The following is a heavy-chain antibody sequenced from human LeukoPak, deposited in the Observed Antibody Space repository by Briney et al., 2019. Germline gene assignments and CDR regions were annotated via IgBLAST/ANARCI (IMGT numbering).Heavy chain of an antibody. CDR1: GGSFSGYY. CDR3: ARGPRMLDV. J-gene: IGHJ6*04. D-gene: IGHD2-8*01. Sequence: SETLSLTCAVYGGSFSGYYWSWIRQPPGKGLEWIGEINHSGSTNYNPSLKSRVTLSVDTSKNQFSLKLSSVTAADTAVYYCARGPRMLDVWGKGTTVTVSS. V-gene: IGHV4-34*01. CDR2: INHSGST.